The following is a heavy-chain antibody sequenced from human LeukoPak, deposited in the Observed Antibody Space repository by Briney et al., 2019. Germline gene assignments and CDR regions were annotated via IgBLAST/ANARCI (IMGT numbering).Heavy chain of an antibody. D-gene: IGHD3-22*01. CDR1: GSTFSSYG. Sequence: SVKVSCKASGSTFSSYGISWVRQAPGQGLEWMGGIIFKFGTANYAQKFQGRVTITADKSTRTAYMELSSLRSEDTAVYYCVSARYYYESGGSFFDYWGQGTLVTVSS. CDR3: VSARYYYESGGSFFDY. CDR2: IIFKFGTA. V-gene: IGHV1-69*06. J-gene: IGHJ4*02.